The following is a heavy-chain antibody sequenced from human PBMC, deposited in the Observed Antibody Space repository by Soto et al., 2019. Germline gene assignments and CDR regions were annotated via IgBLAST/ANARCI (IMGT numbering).Heavy chain of an antibody. V-gene: IGHV3-23*01. D-gene: IGHD2-2*01. J-gene: IGHJ4*02. CDR1: GFTFSSYA. Sequence: EVQLLESGGGLVQPGGSLRLSCAASGFTFSSYAMSWVRQAPGKGLEWVSAISGSGGSTYYADSVKGRFTISRDNSKNTLYLQMNSLRAEDTAVYYCAKYIVVVPAAIIPYTYFDYWGQGTLVTVSS. CDR2: ISGSGGST. CDR3: AKYIVVVPAAIIPYTYFDY.